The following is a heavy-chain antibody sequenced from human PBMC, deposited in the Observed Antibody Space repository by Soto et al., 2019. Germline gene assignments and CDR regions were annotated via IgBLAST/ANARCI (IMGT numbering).Heavy chain of an antibody. J-gene: IGHJ5*02. Sequence: SETLSLTCNVSGGSFSSGGNYWSWIRQHPGKGLEWIGYIYYSGTTYYNPSLKSRLTISIDTSRNQFFLKLSSVTAADTAVYYCAREYSYYDKTPFDPWGQGTRVTVS. V-gene: IGHV4-31*03. CDR2: IYYSGTT. CDR3: AREYSYYDKTPFDP. D-gene: IGHD5-12*01. CDR1: GGSFSSGGNY.